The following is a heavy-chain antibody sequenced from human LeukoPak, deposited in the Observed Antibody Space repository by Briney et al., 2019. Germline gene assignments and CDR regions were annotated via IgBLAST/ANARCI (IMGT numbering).Heavy chain of an antibody. Sequence: ASVKVSCKASGYTFTSYDINWVRQATGQGLEWMGWMNPNSGNTGYAQKFQGRVTMTRNTSISTAYMELSSLRSEDTAVYYCARAWDLVGATPGYWGQGTLVTVSS. CDR3: ARAWDLVGATPGY. V-gene: IGHV1-8*01. CDR2: MNPNSGNT. CDR1: GYTFTSYD. J-gene: IGHJ4*02. D-gene: IGHD1-26*01.